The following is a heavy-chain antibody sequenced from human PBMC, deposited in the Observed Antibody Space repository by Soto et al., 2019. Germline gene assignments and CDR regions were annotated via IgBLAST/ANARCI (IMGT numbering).Heavy chain of an antibody. J-gene: IGHJ3*02. Sequence: EVQLAESGGDLVQPGQSLRLSCAASGFSFSSYSMNWVRQAPGKGLEWISYLSSSKTYIWYADSVKGRFTISRDNAKNSLSLQMNSLRDEDTAVYYCVRDSGWAFDIWGLGTMVTVSS. D-gene: IGHD6-19*01. CDR3: VRDSGWAFDI. CDR2: LSSSKTYI. V-gene: IGHV3-48*02. CDR1: GFSFSSYS.